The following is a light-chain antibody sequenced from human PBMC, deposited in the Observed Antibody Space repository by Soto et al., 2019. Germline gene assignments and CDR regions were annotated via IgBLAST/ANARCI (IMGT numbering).Light chain of an antibody. CDR2: KAS. V-gene: IGKV1-5*03. CDR3: QQYYSYPYT. Sequence: DIQLTQSPSTLSASVGDRVTITCRASQSINIWLAWYQQKPGKAPKLLMYKASSLEGGVPSTYSGSGSGTEFTLSISCLQPEDFATSNCQQYYSYPYTFGQGNKLEI. CDR1: QSINIW. J-gene: IGKJ2*01.